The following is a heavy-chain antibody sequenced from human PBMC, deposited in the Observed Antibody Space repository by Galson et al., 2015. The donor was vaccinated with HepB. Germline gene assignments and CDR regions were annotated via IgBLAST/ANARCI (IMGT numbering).Heavy chain of an antibody. Sequence: SLRLSCAASGFTFSDYYMSWVRQAPGKGLEWISYISHVGTYANYADSVKGRFTISRDNAKNSLYLQMNSLRAEDTSIYYCAGIMYGSGSYTHDQWGQGTLVTVSS. CDR2: ISHVGTYA. J-gene: IGHJ4*02. D-gene: IGHD3-10*01. V-gene: IGHV3-11*06. CDR1: GFTFSDYY. CDR3: AGIMYGSGSYTHDQ.